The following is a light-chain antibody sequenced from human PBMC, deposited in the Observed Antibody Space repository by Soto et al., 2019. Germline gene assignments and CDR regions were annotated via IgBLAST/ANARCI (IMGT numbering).Light chain of an antibody. J-gene: IGLJ1*01. CDR1: STDVGGYNY. CDR2: DVS. CDR3: SSYTSSSTYV. Sequence: QSALTQPASVSGSPGQSITISCTGTSTDVGGYNYVSWYQQHPGKAPKLMIYDVSNRPSGVSNRFSSSKSGNTASLTISGLQAEDEADYYCSSYTSSSTYVFGTETKLTVL. V-gene: IGLV2-14*03.